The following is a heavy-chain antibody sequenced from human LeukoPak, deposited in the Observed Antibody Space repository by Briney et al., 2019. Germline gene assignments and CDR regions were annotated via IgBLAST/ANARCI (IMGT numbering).Heavy chain of an antibody. CDR3: AGGYCSGGSCYSLDY. CDR2: INPNSGGT. V-gene: IGHV1-2*02. J-gene: IGHJ4*02. Sequence: ASVKVSCKASGYTFTGYYMHWVRQAPGQGLEWMGWINPNSGGTNYAQKLQGRVTMTTDTSTSTAYMELRSLRSDDTAVYYCAGGYCSGGSCYSLDYWGQGTLVTVSS. D-gene: IGHD2-15*01. CDR1: GYTFTGYY.